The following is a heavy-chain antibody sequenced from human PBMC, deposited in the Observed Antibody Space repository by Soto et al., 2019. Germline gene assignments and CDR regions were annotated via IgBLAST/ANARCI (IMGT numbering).Heavy chain of an antibody. CDR3: GTTHEILSSYDY. D-gene: IGHD2-15*01. J-gene: IGHJ4*02. Sequence: GGSLRLSCAASGFTFSSYAMSWVRQAPGKGLEWVSAISGIVGSTYYADSVKVRFTISRDNSKNTLYLQMNSLRAEYTAVYYCGTTHEILSSYDYWGQGTLVTVSS. CDR1: GFTFSSYA. CDR2: ISGIVGST. V-gene: IGHV3-23*01.